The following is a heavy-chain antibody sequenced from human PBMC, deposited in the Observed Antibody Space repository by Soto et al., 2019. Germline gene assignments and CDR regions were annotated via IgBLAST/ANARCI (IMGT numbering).Heavy chain of an antibody. Sequence: GESLKISCQGSGYSFASDWICWFRQMPVKDLEWMGIIYPGDSDTRYSPSFQGQVTISADKSLRTAYLQWTSLKASDTALYYCARTRSFTLGFYYDGMDVWGQGTTVTVSS. CDR2: IYPGDSDT. CDR1: GYSFASDW. V-gene: IGHV5-51*01. CDR3: ARTRSFTLGFYYDGMDV. D-gene: IGHD6-6*01. J-gene: IGHJ6*02.